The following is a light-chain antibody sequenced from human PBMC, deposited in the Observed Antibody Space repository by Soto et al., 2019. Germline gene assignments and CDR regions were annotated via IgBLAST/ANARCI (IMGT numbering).Light chain of an antibody. Sequence: QSVLTQPPSVSGAPGQRVTISCTGSSSNIGAGYDVHWYQQLLGTAPKLLIYGNSNRPSGVPDRFSGSKSGTSASLAITGLQAEDEADYYCQSYDSSLSADYVFGTGTKVTVL. J-gene: IGLJ1*01. CDR1: SSNIGAGYD. V-gene: IGLV1-40*01. CDR3: QSYDSSLSADYV. CDR2: GNS.